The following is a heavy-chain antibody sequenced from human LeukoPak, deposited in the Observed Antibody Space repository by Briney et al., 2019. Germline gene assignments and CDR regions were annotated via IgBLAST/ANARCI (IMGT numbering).Heavy chain of an antibody. V-gene: IGHV4-39*02. Sequence: SETLSLTCTVSGGSISSSSYYWGWIRQPPGKGLEWIGSIYYTGSTYYNPSLKSRVTISVDTSKNQLSLKLSSVTAADTAVYYCAREEWVAVALWGQGTLVTVSS. CDR1: GGSISSSSYY. CDR2: IYYTGST. CDR3: AREEWVAVAL. D-gene: IGHD6-19*01. J-gene: IGHJ4*02.